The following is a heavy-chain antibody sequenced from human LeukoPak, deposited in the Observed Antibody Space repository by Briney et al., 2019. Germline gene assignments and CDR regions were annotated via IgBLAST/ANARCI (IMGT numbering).Heavy chain of an antibody. CDR3: ARAYAAAGPPPDI. D-gene: IGHD6-13*01. CDR1: GSIFSTYA. Sequence: GGSLRLSCAASGSIFSTYAMNWVRQAPGKGLEWVSSMSATTRNIYYADSVKGRFTISRDNAKDSLSLQMNSLRAEDTAVYYCARAYAAAGPPPDIWGQGTLVTVSS. J-gene: IGHJ4*02. CDR2: MSATTRNI. V-gene: IGHV3-21*01.